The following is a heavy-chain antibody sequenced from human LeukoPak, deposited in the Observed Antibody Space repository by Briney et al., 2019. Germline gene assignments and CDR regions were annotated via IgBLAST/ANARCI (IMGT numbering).Heavy chain of an antibody. CDR1: GFTFSSYG. CDR3: ARDSEFYFDNAGYEDC. Sequence: GGSLRLSCAASGFTFSSYGMHWLRQAPGKGLEWVAFISYDGSNKYYADSVKGRFTISRDNSKNTLYLQMNSLRAEDTAVYYCARDSEFYFDNAGYEDCWGQGTLVTVSS. CDR2: ISYDGSNK. D-gene: IGHD3-22*01. J-gene: IGHJ4*02. V-gene: IGHV3-30*19.